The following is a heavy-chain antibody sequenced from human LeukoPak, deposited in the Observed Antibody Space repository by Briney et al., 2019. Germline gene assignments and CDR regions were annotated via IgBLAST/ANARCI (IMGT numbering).Heavy chain of an antibody. CDR2: IYHSGST. J-gene: IGHJ4*02. D-gene: IGHD2-2*01. CDR1: GCSISSGYY. Sequence: SETLSLTCAVSGCSISSGYYWGWIRQPPGKGLEWIGSIYHSGSTYYNPSLKSRVTISVDTSKNQFSLKLSSVTAADTAVYYCARHVEFCSSTSCYFFDYWGQGTLVTVSS. V-gene: IGHV4-38-2*01. CDR3: ARHVEFCSSTSCYFFDY.